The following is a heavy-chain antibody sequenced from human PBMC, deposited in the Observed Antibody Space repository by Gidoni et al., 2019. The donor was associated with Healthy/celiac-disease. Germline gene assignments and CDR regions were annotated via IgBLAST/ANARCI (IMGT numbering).Heavy chain of an antibody. D-gene: IGHD5-18*01. CDR2: IYSGGST. J-gene: IGHJ6*02. V-gene: IGHV3-53*02. CDR1: GFTVSSNY. CDR3: AREGPNSYGYTYYYYGMDV. Sequence: EVQLVETGGGLIQPGGSLRLSCAASGFTVSSNYMSWVRQAPGKGLEWVSIIYSGGSTYYADSVKGRFTISRDNSKNTLYLQMNSLRAEDTAVYYCAREGPNSYGYTYYYYGMDVWGQGTTVTVSS.